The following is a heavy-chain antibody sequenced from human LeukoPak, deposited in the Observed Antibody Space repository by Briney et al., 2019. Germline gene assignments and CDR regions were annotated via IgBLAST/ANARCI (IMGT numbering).Heavy chain of an antibody. CDR3: ARDAVAAAGTKWFDP. CDR1: GFTFSSYS. CDR2: ISSSSSTI. Sequence: GGSLRLSCAASGFTFSSYSMNWVRQAPGKGLEWVSYISSSSSTIYYADSVKGRFTISRDNAKNSLYLQMNSLRAEDTAVYYCARDAVAAAGTKWFDPWGQGTLVTVSS. D-gene: IGHD6-13*01. J-gene: IGHJ5*02. V-gene: IGHV3-48*04.